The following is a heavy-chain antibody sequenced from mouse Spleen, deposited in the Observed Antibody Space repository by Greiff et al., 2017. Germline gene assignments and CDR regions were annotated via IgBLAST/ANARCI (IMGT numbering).Heavy chain of an antibody. V-gene: IGHV1-54*01. CDR3: ASPRNYDYDVGAMDY. CDR1: GYAFTNYL. CDR2: INPGSGGT. Sequence: QVQLQQSGAELVRPGTSVKVSCKASGYAFTNYLIEWVKQRPGQGLEWIGVINPGSGGTNYNEKFKGKATLTADKSSSTAYMQLSSLTSEDSAVYFCASPRNYDYDVGAMDYWGQGTSVTVSS. D-gene: IGHD2-4*01. J-gene: IGHJ4*01.